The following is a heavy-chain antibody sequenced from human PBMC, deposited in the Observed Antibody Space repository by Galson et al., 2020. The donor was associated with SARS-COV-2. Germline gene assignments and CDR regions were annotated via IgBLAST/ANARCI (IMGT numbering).Heavy chain of an antibody. J-gene: IGHJ4*02. V-gene: IGHV1-3*01. CDR1: GYTLSSYA. CDR2: INAGNGNT. D-gene: IGHD6-19*01. CDR3: AREGPGAVGYHFDY. Sequence: SVKVSCKASGYTLSSYAMHWVRQAPGQRLEWMGWINAGNGNTVYSQKFQGRVTISRDTSASTAYMELSSLRSEDTAVYYCAREGPGAVGYHFDYWGQGTLVTVSS.